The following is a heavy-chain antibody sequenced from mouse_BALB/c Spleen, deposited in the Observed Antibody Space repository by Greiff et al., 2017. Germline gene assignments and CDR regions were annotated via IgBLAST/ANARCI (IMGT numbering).Heavy chain of an antibody. D-gene: IGHD2-1*01. CDR3: ARDLPYYYAMDD. CDR2: ISSGSSTI. J-gene: IGHJ4*01. Sequence: EVQRVESGGGLVQPGGSRKLSCAASGFTFSSFGMHWVRQAPEKGLEWVAYISSGSSTIYYADTVKGRFTISRDNPKNTLFLQMTSLRSEDTAMYDCARDLPYYYAMDDWGQGTSVTVSS. CDR1: GFTFSSFG. V-gene: IGHV5-17*02.